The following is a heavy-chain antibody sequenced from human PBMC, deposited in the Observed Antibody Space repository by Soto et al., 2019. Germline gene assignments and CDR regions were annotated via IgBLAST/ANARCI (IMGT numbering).Heavy chain of an antibody. V-gene: IGHV1-18*01. D-gene: IGHD6-6*01. Sequence: AASVKGSFKACGYTFTSYGISWLRQAPGQGLEWMGWISAYNGNTNYAQKLQGRVTMTTDTSTSTAYMELRSLRSDDTAVYYCVMSIAASIQHWGQGTLVTVSS. CDR3: VMSIAASIQH. J-gene: IGHJ1*01. CDR2: ISAYNGNT. CDR1: GYTFTSYG.